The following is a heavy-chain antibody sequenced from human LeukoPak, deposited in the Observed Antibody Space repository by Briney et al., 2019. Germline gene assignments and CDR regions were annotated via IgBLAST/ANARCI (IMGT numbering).Heavy chain of an antibody. CDR2: IYSGGST. CDR1: GFTVSSDY. D-gene: IGHD6-13*01. J-gene: IGHJ3*02. Sequence: GGSLRLSCAASGFTVSSDYMSWVRQAPGKGLEWVSVIYSGGSTYYADSVKGRFTISRDNSKNTLYLQMNSLRAEDTAVYYCAREVSSSWDDAFDIWGQGTMVTVSS. V-gene: IGHV3-53*01. CDR3: AREVSSSWDDAFDI.